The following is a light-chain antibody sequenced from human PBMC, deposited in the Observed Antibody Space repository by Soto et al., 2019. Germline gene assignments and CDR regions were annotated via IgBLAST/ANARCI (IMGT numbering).Light chain of an antibody. J-gene: IGKJ1*01. CDR1: QSVSSSY. Sequence: EIVLTQSPGTLSLSPGERATLSCRASQSVSSSYLAWYQQKPGQAPRRLIFGASFRATGIPDRFSGSGSGTDFTLTISRLGPEDFAVYYCQQYGSSPTTFGQGTKVDIK. CDR3: QQYGSSPTT. V-gene: IGKV3-20*01. CDR2: GAS.